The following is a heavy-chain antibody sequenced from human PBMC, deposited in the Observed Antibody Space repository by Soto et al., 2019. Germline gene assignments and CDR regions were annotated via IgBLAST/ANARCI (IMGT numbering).Heavy chain of an antibody. CDR3: ARGRDCGGDCPNWFDP. Sequence: EVQLVESGGGLVQPGGSLRLSCAASGFTVSSNYMSWVRQAPGKGLEWVSVIYSGGSTYYADSVKGRFTISRHNSKNTLYLQMSSLRAENTALYYCARGRDCGGDCPNWFDPWGQGTLVTVSS. CDR1: GFTVSSNY. CDR2: IYSGGST. J-gene: IGHJ5*02. V-gene: IGHV3-53*04. D-gene: IGHD2-21*02.